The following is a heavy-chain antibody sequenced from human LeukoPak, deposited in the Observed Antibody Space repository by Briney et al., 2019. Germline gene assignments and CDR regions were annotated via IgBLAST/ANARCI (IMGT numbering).Heavy chain of an antibody. D-gene: IGHD2-21*02. CDR3: AREKARLAYCGGDCGGIDY. CDR1: GYSFTGYY. V-gene: IGHV1-2*02. CDR2: INPNGGCT. J-gene: IGHJ4*02. Sequence: ASVKVSCQASGYSFTGYYMHWVGQAPGQGLEWMGWINPNGGCTNYGQKFQGRPTMTRDTSISTAYMELSRLRSDDTAVYYCAREKARLAYCGGDCGGIDYWGQGTLVTVSS.